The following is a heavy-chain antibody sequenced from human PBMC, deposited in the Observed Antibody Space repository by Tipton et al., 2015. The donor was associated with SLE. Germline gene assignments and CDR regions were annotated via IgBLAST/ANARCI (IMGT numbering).Heavy chain of an antibody. CDR2: IYHSGST. V-gene: IGHV4-38-2*02. CDR3: ARSAMDYDYVWGTGDWFDP. D-gene: IGHD3-16*01. CDR1: GGSISSGYY. Sequence: TLSLTCTVSGGSISSGYYWGWIRQPPGKGLEWIGSIYHSGSTYYNPSLKSRVTISVDTSKNQFSLKLSSVTAADTAVYYCARSAMDYDYVWGTGDWFDPWGQGTLVTVSS. J-gene: IGHJ5*02.